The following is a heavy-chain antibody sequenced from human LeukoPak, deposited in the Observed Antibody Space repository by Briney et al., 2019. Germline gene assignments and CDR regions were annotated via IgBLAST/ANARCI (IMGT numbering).Heavy chain of an antibody. CDR3: ARVAAAAAFDY. Sequence: PSETLSLTCAVYGGSFSGYYWSWIRQPPGKGLEWIGEINHSGSTNYNPSLKSRVTISVDTSKNQFSLKLSSVTAADTAVYYCARVAAAAAFDYWGQRTLVTDSS. D-gene: IGHD6-13*01. CDR2: INHSGST. V-gene: IGHV4-34*01. J-gene: IGHJ4*02. CDR1: GGSFSGYY.